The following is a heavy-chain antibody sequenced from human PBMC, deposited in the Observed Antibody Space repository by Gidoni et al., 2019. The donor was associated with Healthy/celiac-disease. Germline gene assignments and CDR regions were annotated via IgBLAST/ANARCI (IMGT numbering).Heavy chain of an antibody. V-gene: IGHV1-2*04. CDR1: GYTFTGYY. CDR2: INPNSGGT. J-gene: IGHJ4*02. Sequence: QVQLVQSGAEVKKPGASVKVSCKASGYTFTGYYMHWVRQAPGQGLEWMGWINPNSGGTNYAQKFQGWVTMTRDTSISTAYMELSRLRSDDTAVYYCARGGIERIEPYYYGFYYWGQGTLVTVSS. CDR3: ARGGIERIEPYYYGFYY. D-gene: IGHD4-17*01.